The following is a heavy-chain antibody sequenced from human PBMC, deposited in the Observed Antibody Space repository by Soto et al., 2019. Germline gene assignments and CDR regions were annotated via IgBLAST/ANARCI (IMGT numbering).Heavy chain of an antibody. V-gene: IGHV4-34*01. Sequence: SETLSLTCSIYSGYFSGFYWSWIRPPPGKRLEWIGEISQSGSTNYNPSLKSRVSISVDTSKNQFSLNLTSVTAADTAVYYCARAPKVSGSSQTRPDFWGQGALVTVSS. J-gene: IGHJ4*02. CDR2: ISQSGST. D-gene: IGHD6-6*01. CDR1: SGYFSGFY. CDR3: ARAPKVSGSSQTRPDF.